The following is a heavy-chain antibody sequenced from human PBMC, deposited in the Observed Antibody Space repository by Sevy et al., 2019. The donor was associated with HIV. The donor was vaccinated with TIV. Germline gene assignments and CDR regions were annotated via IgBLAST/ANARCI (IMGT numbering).Heavy chain of an antibody. D-gene: IGHD6-13*01. Sequence: SETLSLTCAVYGGSFSGYYWSWIRQPPGKGLERIGEINHSGSTNYNPSLKSRVTISVDTSKNQFSLKLSSVTAADTAVYYCARVQYSSSWARYYYYMDVWGKGTTVTVSS. CDR2: INHSGST. V-gene: IGHV4-34*01. CDR3: ARVQYSSSWARYYYYMDV. J-gene: IGHJ6*03. CDR1: GGSFSGYY.